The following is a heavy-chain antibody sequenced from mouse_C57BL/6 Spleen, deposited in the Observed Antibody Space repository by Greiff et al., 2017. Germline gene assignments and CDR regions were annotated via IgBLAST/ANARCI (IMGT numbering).Heavy chain of an antibody. Sequence: QVHVKQPGAELVKPGASVKLSCKASGYTFTSYWMHWVKQRPGQGLEWIGMIHPNSGSTKYNEKFKSKATLTVYKSSSTAYMQHSSLTSEDSSVYYGARSVYDKWVYYWGQGTTLTVSS. CDR1: GYTFTSYW. CDR2: IHPNSGST. J-gene: IGHJ2*01. V-gene: IGHV1-64*01. D-gene: IGHD2-3*01. CDR3: ARSVYDKWVYY.